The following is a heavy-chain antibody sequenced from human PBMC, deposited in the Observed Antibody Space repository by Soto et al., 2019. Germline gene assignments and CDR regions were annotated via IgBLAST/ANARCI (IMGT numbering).Heavy chain of an antibody. CDR3: ARTSDFDAFDI. J-gene: IGHJ3*02. V-gene: IGHV4-59*01. Sequence: SETLSLTCTVSGGSISSYYWSWIRQPPGKGLEWIGYIYYSGSTNYNPSLKSRVTISVDTSKNQFSLKLSSVTAADTAVYYCARTSDFDAFDIWGQGTMVNVS. CDR2: IYYSGST. CDR1: GGSISSYY.